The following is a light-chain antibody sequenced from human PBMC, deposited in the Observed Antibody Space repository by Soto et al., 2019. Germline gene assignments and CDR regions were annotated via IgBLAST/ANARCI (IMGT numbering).Light chain of an antibody. CDR3: QQYNHYRWT. CDR2: DAS. V-gene: IGKV1-5*01. Sequence: DIQMTQAPSTLSAYVGDRVTITCRASQSISSWLAWYQQKPGKATKLLIYDASSLESGVPSRFSGSGSGTEFTLTISSLQTHNFATYYCQQYNHYRWTVRQGTKV. CDR1: QSISSW. J-gene: IGKJ1*01.